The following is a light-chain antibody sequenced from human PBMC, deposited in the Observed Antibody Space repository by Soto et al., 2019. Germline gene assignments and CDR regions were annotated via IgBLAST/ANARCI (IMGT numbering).Light chain of an antibody. CDR2: GAS. V-gene: IGKV3-15*01. J-gene: IGKJ4*01. CDR1: QSISSK. CDR3: LQYNAWPLT. Sequence: EIVMTQSPATLSVSPGERATLSCRASQSISSKLGWYQQKPGQAPRLLIYGASTRATGVPARFSGSGSGTEFTHTITSLQSEDFAVYYCLQYNAWPLTFGGGTKAEIK.